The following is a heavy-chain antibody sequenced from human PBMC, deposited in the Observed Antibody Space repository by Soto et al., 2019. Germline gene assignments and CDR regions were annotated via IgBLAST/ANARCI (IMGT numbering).Heavy chain of an antibody. CDR1: GFTFRDYT. J-gene: IGHJ4*02. D-gene: IGHD2-15*01. CDR3: AKDGIAWH. CDR2: ITWDGINI. Sequence: EVQLVESGGGVVQPGGSLRLSCTASGFTFRDYTMHWVRQAPGKGLEWVSLITWDGINIEYADSVRGRFTISRDNSKNSLYLQMNGLRHEDTAFYYCAKDGIAWHWGQGTLVTVSS. V-gene: IGHV3-43*01.